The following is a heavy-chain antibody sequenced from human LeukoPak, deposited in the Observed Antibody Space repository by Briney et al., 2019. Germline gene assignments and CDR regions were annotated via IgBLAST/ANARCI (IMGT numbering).Heavy chain of an antibody. CDR2: TNPNSGAT. J-gene: IGHJ1*01. V-gene: IGHV1-2*02. CDR1: GYIFTDYY. Sequence: GASVTVSCKASGYIFTDYYIHWVRQAPGQGFEWMGWTNPNSGATTYAQNFKGRVTITRDTSISAAYMELSRLRSDDTAMYYCASSPAEYMQHWGQGTLVTVSS. CDR3: ASSPAEYMQH. D-gene: IGHD2/OR15-2a*01.